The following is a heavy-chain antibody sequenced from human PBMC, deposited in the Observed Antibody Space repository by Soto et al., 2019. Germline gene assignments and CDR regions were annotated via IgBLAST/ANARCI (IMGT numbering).Heavy chain of an antibody. V-gene: IGHV3-21*04. D-gene: IGHD6-6*01. CDR2: ISSSSSYI. Sequence: GGSLRLSCAASGFTFSSYSMNWVRQAPGKGLEWVSSISSSSSYIYYADSVKGRFTISRDNAKNSLYLQMNSLRAEDTAVYYCAKLVYSSFQVYFDYWGQGTLVTGSS. J-gene: IGHJ4*02. CDR3: AKLVYSSFQVYFDY. CDR1: GFTFSSYS.